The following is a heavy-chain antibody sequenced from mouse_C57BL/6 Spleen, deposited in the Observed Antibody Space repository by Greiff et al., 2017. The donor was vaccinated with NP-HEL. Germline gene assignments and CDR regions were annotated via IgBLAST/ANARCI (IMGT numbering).Heavy chain of an antibody. CDR2: INPSSGYT. CDR3: ARPHSDYDYAMDY. D-gene: IGHD2-4*01. V-gene: IGHV1-7*01. CDR1: GYTFTSYW. J-gene: IGHJ4*01. Sequence: VMLVESGAELAKPGASVKLSCKASGYTFTSYWMHWVKQRPGQGLEWIGYINPSSGYTKYNQKFKDKATLTADKSSSTAYMQLSSLTYEDSAVYYCARPHSDYDYAMDYWGQGTAVTVSS.